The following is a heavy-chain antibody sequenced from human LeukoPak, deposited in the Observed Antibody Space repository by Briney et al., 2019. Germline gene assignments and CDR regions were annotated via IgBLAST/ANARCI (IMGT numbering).Heavy chain of an antibody. CDR2: IYWNDEK. Sequence: SRPTLLYPTQTLTLTCTFSGSSLSSSEVGVGWICQPPGQALVWLALIYWNDEKRYSSSLKSRLTITKDTSKNQVVLIMTNVAPVDTATYYCVHPPLMSDGAFDIWGQGTMVTVS. D-gene: IGHD2-8*01. V-gene: IGHV2-5*01. J-gene: IGHJ3*02. CDR1: GSSLSSSEVG. CDR3: VHPPLMSDGAFDI.